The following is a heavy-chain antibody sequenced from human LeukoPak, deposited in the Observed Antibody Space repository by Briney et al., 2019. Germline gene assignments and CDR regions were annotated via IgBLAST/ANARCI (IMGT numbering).Heavy chain of an antibody. CDR3: AKRAYSGSYSYYFDY. CDR1: GFTFSSYA. Sequence: GGSLRLSCAASGFTFSSYAMSWVRQAPGKGLEWASAISGSGGSTYYADSVKGRFTISRDNSKNTLYLQMNSLRAEDTAVYYCAKRAYSGSYSYYFDYWGQGTLVTVSS. CDR2: ISGSGGST. J-gene: IGHJ4*02. V-gene: IGHV3-23*01. D-gene: IGHD1-26*01.